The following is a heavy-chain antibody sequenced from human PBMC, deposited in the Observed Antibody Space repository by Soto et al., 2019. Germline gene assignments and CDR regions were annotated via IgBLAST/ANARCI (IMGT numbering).Heavy chain of an antibody. D-gene: IGHD4-4*01. J-gene: IGHJ4*02. CDR2: IDYSGTA. CDR1: YGSRRGSSVF. Sequence: SQTLSLTCTVSYGSRRGSSVFRAWVRQPPETGLEWIGNIDYSGTAYFNPSFGTRVTLPVDTSKNQFSLTLYSVTAADTAVYYCARTTGRHLDFWGQGILVTVSS. V-gene: IGHV4-39*01. CDR3: ARTTGRHLDF.